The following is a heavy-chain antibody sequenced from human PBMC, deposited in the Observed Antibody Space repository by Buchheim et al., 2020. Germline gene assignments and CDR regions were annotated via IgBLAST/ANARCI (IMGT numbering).Heavy chain of an antibody. V-gene: IGHV3-30*04. CDR1: GFTFSSYA. D-gene: IGHD1-26*01. CDR2: TAYDGTNK. Sequence: QVQLVESGGGVVQPGRSLRLSCAASGFTFSSYAMHWVRQAPGKGLEWVAVTAYDGTNKYHVDSVKGRFTIPRDNSKNTLYLQMNSLRAEDTAVYYCARDLYRGGATTRDYFDYWGQGTL. J-gene: IGHJ4*02. CDR3: ARDLYRGGATTRDYFDY.